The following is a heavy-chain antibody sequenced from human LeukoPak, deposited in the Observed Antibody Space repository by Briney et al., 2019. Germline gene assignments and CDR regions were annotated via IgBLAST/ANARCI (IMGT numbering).Heavy chain of an antibody. CDR2: ISGSGGST. V-gene: IGHV3-23*01. CDR3: AKGGGATRTAYYFDY. Sequence: PGGSLRLSCAASGFTFSSYAMSWIRQAPGKGLEWVSAISGSGGSTYYADSVKGRFTISRDNSKNTLYLQMNSLRAEDTAVYYCAKGGGATRTAYYFDYWGQGTLVTVSS. CDR1: GFTFSSYA. J-gene: IGHJ4*02. D-gene: IGHD1-26*01.